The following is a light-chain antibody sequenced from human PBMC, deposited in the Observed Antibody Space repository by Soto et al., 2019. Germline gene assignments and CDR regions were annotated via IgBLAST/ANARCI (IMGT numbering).Light chain of an antibody. CDR3: QVLDSSSENVV. V-gene: IGLV3-21*02. Sequence: SYELTQPPSVSVAPGQTARITCGGNNIGRKSVHWYHQTPGQAPVLVVYDESDRPSGIPERFSGSNSGNTVTLTISRGEAGEEADYYCQVLDSSSENVVFGGGTKLTVL. CDR2: DES. J-gene: IGLJ2*01. CDR1: NIGRKS.